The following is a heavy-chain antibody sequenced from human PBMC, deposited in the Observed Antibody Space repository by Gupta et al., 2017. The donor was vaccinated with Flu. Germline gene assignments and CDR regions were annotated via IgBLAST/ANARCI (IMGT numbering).Heavy chain of an antibody. V-gene: IGHV1-18*01. Sequence: QVQLVPSGTEMMRPGASVKVSCKASGYNFNTYGVTWVRQAPGPGVEWMGWISAYNIKKDYTQKYQQRVAVSRDRSTTKADKERRRLRSDDTAVYYCARVAYRGGSYQGWVDHWGQGTLVTVSS. J-gene: IGHJ5*02. D-gene: IGHD6-25*01. CDR2: ISAYNIKK. CDR1: GYNFNTYG. CDR3: ARVAYRGGSYQGWVDH.